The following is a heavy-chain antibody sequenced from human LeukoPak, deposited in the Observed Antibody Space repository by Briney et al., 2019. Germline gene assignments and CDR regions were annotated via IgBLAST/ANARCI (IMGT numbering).Heavy chain of an antibody. V-gene: IGHV4-61*02. D-gene: IGHD6-19*01. CDR1: GGSISSGSYY. CDR3: ARSTTVAGYY. Sequence: SETLSLTCTVSGGSISSGSYYWSWIRQPAGKGLEWIGRIYTSGSTNYNPSLKSRVTISVDTSKNQFSLKLSSVTAADTAVCYCARSTTVAGYYWGQGTLVTVSS. CDR2: IYTSGST. J-gene: IGHJ4*02.